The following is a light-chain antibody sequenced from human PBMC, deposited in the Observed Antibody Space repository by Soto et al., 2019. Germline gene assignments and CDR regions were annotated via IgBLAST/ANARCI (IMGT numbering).Light chain of an antibody. V-gene: IGKV1-33*01. CDR2: VAS. CDR1: QGINNF. J-gene: IGKJ4*01. Sequence: DIQMIQSPSSLSAFVGDRVTITCQATQGINNFLNWYQQKPGKAPKLLIYVASNLEAGVPSRFNGSVSVTHFTFTINSLQAEDIATYYCQQYHSLPLTFGGGTKVEIK. CDR3: QQYHSLPLT.